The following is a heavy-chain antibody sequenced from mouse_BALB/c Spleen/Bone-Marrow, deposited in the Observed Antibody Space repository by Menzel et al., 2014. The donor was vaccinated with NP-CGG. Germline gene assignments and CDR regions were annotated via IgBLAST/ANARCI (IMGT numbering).Heavy chain of an antibody. V-gene: IGHV5-17*02. D-gene: IGHD1-1*01. CDR2: ISSGSSTI. CDR1: GFTFSSFG. Sequence: EVQLQESGGGLVQPGGSRKLSCAASGFTFSSFGMHWVRQAPEKGLEWVAYISSGSSTIYYADTVMGRFTISRDNPKNTLFLQMTSLRSEDTAMYYCARSGSSSGYFDYWGQGTTLTVFS. CDR3: ARSGSSSGYFDY. J-gene: IGHJ2*01.